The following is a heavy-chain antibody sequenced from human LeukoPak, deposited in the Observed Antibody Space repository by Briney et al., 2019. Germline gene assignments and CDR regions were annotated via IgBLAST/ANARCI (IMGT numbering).Heavy chain of an antibody. CDR1: GGSISSGGYS. V-gene: IGHV4-30-2*01. D-gene: IGHD2-2*01. J-gene: IGHJ4*02. CDR2: IYHSGRA. Sequence: SETLSLTCAVSGGSISSGGYSWSWIRQPPGQGLEWIGYIYHSGRAFYNPSLKSRVTISIDRSKNQFSLKLSSVTAADTAVYYCARAKKPYCSSASCPFDYWGQGTLVTVSS. CDR3: ARAKKPYCSSASCPFDY.